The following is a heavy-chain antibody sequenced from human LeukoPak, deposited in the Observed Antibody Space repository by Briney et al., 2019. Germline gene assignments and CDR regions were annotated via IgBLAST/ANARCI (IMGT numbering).Heavy chain of an antibody. CDR3: ARDEQLAPNGEYYYYYYGMDV. J-gene: IGHJ6*02. CDR1: GFTVSSNY. V-gene: IGHV3-74*01. Sequence: QPGGSLRLSCAASGFTVSSNYMSWVRQAPGKGLVWVSRINSDGSSTSYADSVKGRFTISRDNAKNTLYLQMNSLRAEGTAVYYCARDEQLAPNGEYYYYYYGMDVWGQGTTVTVSS. CDR2: INSDGSST. D-gene: IGHD6-13*01.